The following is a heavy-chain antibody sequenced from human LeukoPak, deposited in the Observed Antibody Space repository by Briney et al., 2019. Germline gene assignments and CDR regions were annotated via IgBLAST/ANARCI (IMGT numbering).Heavy chain of an antibody. D-gene: IGHD3-3*01. J-gene: IGHJ4*02. Sequence: GESLKISCQTSGYNFPSHWIAWVRQIPGKGLEWMGIIYPGDSDVRYNPSFQGQVTISVGKTVKTAYLQWSSLRASDTARYYCAKAAEAFGVVTVGLYCFDSWGQGTLVTVSS. CDR2: IYPGDSDV. CDR3: AKAAEAFGVVTVGLYCFDS. CDR1: GYNFPSHW. V-gene: IGHV5-51*01.